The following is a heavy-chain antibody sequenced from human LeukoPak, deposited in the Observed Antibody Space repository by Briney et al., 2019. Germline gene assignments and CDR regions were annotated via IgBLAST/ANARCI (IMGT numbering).Heavy chain of an antibody. CDR3: ARDLLDYYDSSGPSRYFDL. V-gene: IGHV4-59*01. Sequence: SETLSLTCTVSGGSISSYYWSWIRQPPGKGLEWIGYIYYSGSTNYNPSLKSRVTISVDTSKNQFSLKLSSVTAADTAVYYCARDLLDYYDSSGPSRYFDLWGRGTLVTVSS. J-gene: IGHJ2*01. D-gene: IGHD3-22*01. CDR1: GGSISSYY. CDR2: IYYSGST.